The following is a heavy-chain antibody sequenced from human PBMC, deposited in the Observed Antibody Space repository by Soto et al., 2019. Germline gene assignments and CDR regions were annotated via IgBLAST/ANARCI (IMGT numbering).Heavy chain of an antibody. CDR1: GFTFSSYA. V-gene: IGHV3-23*01. J-gene: IGHJ4*02. Sequence: GGSLRLSCAASGFTFSSYAMGWVRQAPGKGLEWVSAISGSGGSTYYADSVKGRFTISRDNSKNTLYLQMNSLRAEDTAVYYCATSIRGVTDFDYWGQGTLVTVSS. D-gene: IGHD3-10*01. CDR2: ISGSGGST. CDR3: ATSIRGVTDFDY.